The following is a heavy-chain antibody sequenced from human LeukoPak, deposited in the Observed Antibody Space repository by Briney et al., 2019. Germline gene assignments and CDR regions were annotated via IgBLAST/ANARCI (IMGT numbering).Heavy chain of an antibody. CDR3: ARVGSSSGWINFDY. D-gene: IGHD6-19*01. J-gene: IGHJ4*02. V-gene: IGHV1-2*02. CDR2: INPNSGGT. CDR1: GYTFTGDY. Sequence: ASVKVSCKASGYTFTGDYMHWVRQAPGQGLEWMGLINPNSGGTNYAQKFQGRVTMTRDTSISTDYMELSRLRSDDTAVYYCARVGSSSGWINFDYWGQGTLVTVSS.